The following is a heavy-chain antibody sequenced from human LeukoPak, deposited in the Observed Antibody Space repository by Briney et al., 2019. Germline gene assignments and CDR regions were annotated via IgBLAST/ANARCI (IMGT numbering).Heavy chain of an antibody. CDR2: INTNTGNP. V-gene: IGHV7-4-1*02. D-gene: IGHD5-18*01. CDR1: GYTFTSYA. CDR3: AVHGYSYGLGWFDP. Sequence: ASVKVSCKASGYTFTSYAMNWVRQAPGQGLEWMGWINTNTGNPTYAQGFTGRFVFSLDTSVSTAYLQISSLKAEDTAMYYCAVHGYSYGLGWFDPWGQGTLVTVSS. J-gene: IGHJ5*02.